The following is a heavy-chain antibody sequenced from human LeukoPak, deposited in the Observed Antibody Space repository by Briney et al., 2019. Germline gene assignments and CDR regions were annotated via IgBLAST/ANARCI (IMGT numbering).Heavy chain of an antibody. CDR1: GGSISSGSYY. CDR3: ARDSAAAGGLVD. D-gene: IGHD6-13*01. V-gene: IGHV4-61*02. CDR2: IYTSGST. J-gene: IGHJ4*02. Sequence: SETLSLTCTVSGGSISSGSYYWSWIRQPAGKGLEWIGRIYTSGSTNYNPSLKSRVTISVDTSKNQFSLKLSSVTAADTAVYYRARDSAAAGGLVDWGQGTLVTVSS.